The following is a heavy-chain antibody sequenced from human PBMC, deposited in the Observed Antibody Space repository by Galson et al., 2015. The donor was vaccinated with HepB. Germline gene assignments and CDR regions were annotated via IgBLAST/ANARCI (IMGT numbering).Heavy chain of an antibody. J-gene: IGHJ2*01. CDR2: VWHDGSDK. Sequence: LRLSCAASGFIFSNYGMHWVRQAPGQGLEWVAVVWHDGSDKYYVDSVKGRFTISRDNSKNTLYLQMDSLRAEDSAVYYCARFSTDWSFDLWGRGT. V-gene: IGHV3-33*01. CDR1: GFIFSNYG. CDR3: ARFSTDWSFDL.